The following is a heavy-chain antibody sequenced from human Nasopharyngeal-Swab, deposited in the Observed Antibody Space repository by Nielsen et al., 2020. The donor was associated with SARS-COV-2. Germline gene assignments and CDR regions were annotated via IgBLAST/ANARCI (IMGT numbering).Heavy chain of an antibody. Sequence: GESLKISCAASGFTFNDYTMNWVRQAPGKGLEWVSSISSFSNYIYYADSLKGRFTISRDNAKNSLYLQLNSLRAEDTAVYYCARDPLSSWQAIGNWYFDLWGRGTLVTVSS. J-gene: IGHJ2*01. V-gene: IGHV3-21*01. CDR3: ARDPLSSWQAIGNWYFDL. CDR1: GFTFNDYT. D-gene: IGHD6-13*01. CDR2: ISSFSNYI.